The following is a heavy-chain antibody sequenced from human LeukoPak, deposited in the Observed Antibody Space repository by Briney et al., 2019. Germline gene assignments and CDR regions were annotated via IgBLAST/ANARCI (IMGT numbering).Heavy chain of an antibody. CDR2: IIPIFDTA. CDR1: GGTFSSYA. Sequence: SVKVSCKASGGTFSSYAISWVRQAPGQGLEWMGGIIPIFDTANYAQKFQGRVTITADESTSTAYMELSSLKSEDTAVYYCARDGVGATKRGAFDYWSQGTLVTVSS. V-gene: IGHV1-69*13. D-gene: IGHD1-26*01. J-gene: IGHJ4*02. CDR3: ARDGVGATKRGAFDY.